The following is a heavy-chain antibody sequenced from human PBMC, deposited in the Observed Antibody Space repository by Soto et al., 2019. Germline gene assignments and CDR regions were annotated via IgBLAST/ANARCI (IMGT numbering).Heavy chain of an antibody. CDR1: GGSISSGDYY. CDR2: IYYSGST. Sequence: SETLSLTCTVSGGSISSGDYYWSWVRQPPGKGLEWIGYIYYSGSTYYNPSLKSRVTISVDTSKNQFSLKLSSVTAADTAVYYCARTADTHYGMDVWGQGTTVTVSS. V-gene: IGHV4-30-4*01. J-gene: IGHJ6*02. CDR3: ARTADTHYGMDV. D-gene: IGHD5-18*01.